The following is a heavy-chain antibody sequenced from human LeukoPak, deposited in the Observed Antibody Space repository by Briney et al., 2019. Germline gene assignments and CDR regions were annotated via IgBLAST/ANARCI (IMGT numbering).Heavy chain of an antibody. CDR1: GFTFSSYA. Sequence: PGGSLRLSCAASGFTFSSYAMHWVRQAPGKGLQYVSAISSNGGTTYYANSVKGRFTISRDNSKNTLYLQMGSLRAEDMAVYYCARGVGYFDSSGYYSQNYFDYWGQGTLVTVSS. J-gene: IGHJ4*02. D-gene: IGHD3-22*01. CDR2: ISSNGGTT. CDR3: ARGVGYFDSSGYYSQNYFDY. V-gene: IGHV3-64*01.